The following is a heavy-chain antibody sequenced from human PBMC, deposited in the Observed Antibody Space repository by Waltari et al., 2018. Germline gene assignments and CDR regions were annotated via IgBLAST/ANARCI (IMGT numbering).Heavy chain of an antibody. V-gene: IGHV3-7*01. CDR1: GFSFITYW. J-gene: IGHJ4*02. D-gene: IGHD1-26*01. Sequence: EVQLVESGGGSVQPGGSLRLSCSVSGFSFITYWMNWVRQAPGKGLEWVGSINEDGSETDDADSVKGPFTISRDNGKTSLYLQMNSLRSEDTAVYYCARDRGYLVHDYWGQGTLVTVSA. CDR2: INEDGSET. CDR3: ARDRGYLVHDY.